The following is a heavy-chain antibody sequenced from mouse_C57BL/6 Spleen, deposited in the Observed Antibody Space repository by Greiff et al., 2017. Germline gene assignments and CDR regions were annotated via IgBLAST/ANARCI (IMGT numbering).Heavy chain of an antibody. V-gene: IGHV1-64*01. J-gene: IGHJ3*01. CDR3: ARDGSSLVAY. D-gene: IGHD1-1*01. CDR1: GYTFTSYW. Sequence: QVQLQQPGAELVKPGASVKLSCKASGYTFTSYWMHWVKPRPGQGLEWIGMIHPNSGSTNYNEKFKSKATLTVDKSSSTAYMQLSSLTSEDSAVXYCARDGSSLVAYGGQGTLVTVSA. CDR2: IHPNSGST.